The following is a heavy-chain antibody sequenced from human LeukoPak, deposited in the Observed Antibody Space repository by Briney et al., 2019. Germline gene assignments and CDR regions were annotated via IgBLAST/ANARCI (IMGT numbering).Heavy chain of an antibody. J-gene: IGHJ4*02. CDR3: AKGTLGHCNGASCYPLDY. CDR2: ITGGGADT. D-gene: IGHD2-15*01. CDR1: GFTFSSYA. Sequence: GGSLRLSCAASGFTFSSYAMAWVRQAPGKEPEWVSVITGGGADTYQIDSVKGRFTISRDNSKNTLYLQMNSLRAEDTAVYFCAKGTLGHCNGASCYPLDYWGQGTLVTVSS. V-gene: IGHV3-23*01.